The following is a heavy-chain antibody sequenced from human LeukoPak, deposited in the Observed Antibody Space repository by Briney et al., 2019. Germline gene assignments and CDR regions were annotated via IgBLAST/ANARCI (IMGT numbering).Heavy chain of an antibody. D-gene: IGHD2-21*02. J-gene: IGHJ4*02. CDR2: ISYDGSNK. CDR1: GFTFSSYG. CDR3: AKDRRPYCGGDCYDYFDY. Sequence: GGSLRLSCAASGFTFSSYGMHWVRQAPGKGLEWVAVISYDGSNKYYADSVKGRFTTSRDNSKNTLYLQMNSLRAEDTAVYYCAKDRRPYCGGDCYDYFDYWGQGTLVTVSS. V-gene: IGHV3-30*18.